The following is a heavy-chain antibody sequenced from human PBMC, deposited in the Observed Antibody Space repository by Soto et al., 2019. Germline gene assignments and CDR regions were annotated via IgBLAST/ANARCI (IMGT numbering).Heavy chain of an antibody. CDR3: ARTAAAGKNYCCVDV. CDR1: GYSFTSYW. J-gene: IGHJ6*02. Sequence: GESLKISCKGSGYSFTSYWIGWVRQMPGKGLEWMGIIYPGDSDTRYSPSFQGQVTISADKSISTAYLQWSSLKASDSAMYYCARTAAAGKNYCCVDVWGQGTTVTVSS. V-gene: IGHV5-51*01. D-gene: IGHD6-13*01. CDR2: IYPGDSDT.